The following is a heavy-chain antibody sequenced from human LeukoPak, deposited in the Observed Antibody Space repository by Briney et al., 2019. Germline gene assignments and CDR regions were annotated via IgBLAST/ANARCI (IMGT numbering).Heavy chain of an antibody. V-gene: IGHV3-30-3*01. Sequence: GGSLRLSCAASGFTFSSYAMHWVRQAPGKGLEWVAVISYDGSNKYYADSVKGRFTISRDNAKNSLYLQMNSLRAEDTALYYCAKDGELPYYDSSGYYRQKSYFDYWGQGTLVTVSS. CDR3: AKDGELPYYDSSGYYRQKSYFDY. CDR2: ISYDGSNK. CDR1: GFTFSSYA. D-gene: IGHD3-22*01. J-gene: IGHJ4*02.